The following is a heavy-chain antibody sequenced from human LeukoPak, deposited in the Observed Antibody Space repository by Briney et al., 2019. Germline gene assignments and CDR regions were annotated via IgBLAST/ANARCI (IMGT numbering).Heavy chain of an antibody. CDR1: GYSFTSYW. CDR3: ARTNYDILTGYPNWFDP. V-gene: IGHV5-51*01. CDR2: IYPGDSDT. J-gene: IGHJ5*02. Sequence: GGSLKISCKGSGYSFTSYWIGWVRQMPGKGLEWMGIIYPGDSDTRYSPSFQGQVTISADKSISTAYLQWSSLKASDTAMYYCARTNYDILTGYPNWFDPWGQGTLVTVSS. D-gene: IGHD3-9*01.